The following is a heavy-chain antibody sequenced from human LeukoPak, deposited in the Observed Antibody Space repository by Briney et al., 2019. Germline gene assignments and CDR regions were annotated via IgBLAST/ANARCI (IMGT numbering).Heavy chain of an antibody. CDR2: IRFDGSNK. V-gene: IGHV3-30*02. CDR1: RFTFSNCG. J-gene: IGHJ4*02. CDR3: AKKGSSSWYHFDY. D-gene: IGHD6-13*01. Sequence: GGSLRLSCAASRFTFSNCGMHWVRQAPGKGLEWVAFIRFDGSNKNYADSVKGRFTISRDNSKNTLYLQMNSLRAEDTAVYYCAKKGSSSWYHFDYWGQGTLVTVSS.